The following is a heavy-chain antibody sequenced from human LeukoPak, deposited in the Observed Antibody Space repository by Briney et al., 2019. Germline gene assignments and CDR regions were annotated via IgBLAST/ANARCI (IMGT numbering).Heavy chain of an antibody. CDR3: ASYGYGGNCYLDY. V-gene: IGHV3-7*01. J-gene: IGHJ4*02. D-gene: IGHD4-23*01. CDR1: GFTFSNFW. Sequence: GGSLRLSCAASGFTFSNFWMSWVRQAPGNGLEWVANIKQDGSQKYYVDSVKGRFTISRDNAKNSLHLQMNSLRAEDTAVYYCASYGYGGNCYLDYWGQGTLVTVSS. CDR2: IKQDGSQK.